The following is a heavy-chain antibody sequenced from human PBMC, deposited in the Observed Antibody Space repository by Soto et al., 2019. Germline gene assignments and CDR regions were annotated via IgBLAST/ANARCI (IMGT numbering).Heavy chain of an antibody. D-gene: IGHD2-15*01. Sequence: GGSMRLSCEVSGFTFNNYGMNWVRQAPDKGLEWVSTIGRGGDTYYADSVKGRFTISRDNSKNTLFLQMNSLRAEDTALYFCAKAVVVLAAWDSSDIPGQGPMVTV. J-gene: IGHJ3*02. CDR3: AKAVVVLAAWDSSDI. CDR2: IGRGGDT. V-gene: IGHV3-23*01. CDR1: GFTFNNYG.